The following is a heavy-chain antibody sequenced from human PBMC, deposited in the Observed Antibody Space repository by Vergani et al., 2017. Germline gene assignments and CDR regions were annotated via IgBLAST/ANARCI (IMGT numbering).Heavy chain of an antibody. CDR2: ISAYNGNT. V-gene: IGHV1-18*01. CDR1: GYTFTSYG. Sequence: QVQLVQSGAEVKKPGASVKVSCKASGYTFTSYGISWVRQAPGQGLEWMGWISAYNGNTNYAQKLQGRVTMTTDTSPSTAYMELRSLRSDDTAVYYCARDFKEDLAAAGSPFDYWGQGTLVTVSS. J-gene: IGHJ4*02. CDR3: ARDFKEDLAAAGSPFDY. D-gene: IGHD6-13*01.